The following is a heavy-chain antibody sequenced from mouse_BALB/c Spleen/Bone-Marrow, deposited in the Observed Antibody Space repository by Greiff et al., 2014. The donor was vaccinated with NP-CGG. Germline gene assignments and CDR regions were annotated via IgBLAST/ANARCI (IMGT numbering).Heavy chain of an antibody. CDR2: ISCYNGAT. V-gene: IGHV1S34*01. Sequence: LVKTGASVKISCKASGYSFTGYYVHWVKQSHGKSLEWIGYISCYNGATSHNQRFKGKATFTVDTSSSTAYMQFSSLASEDSAVYCGVVRRRNYDAMDYWGQGTSVTVSS. CDR3: VVRRRNYDAMDY. J-gene: IGHJ4*01. D-gene: IGHD2-14*01. CDR1: GYSFTGYY.